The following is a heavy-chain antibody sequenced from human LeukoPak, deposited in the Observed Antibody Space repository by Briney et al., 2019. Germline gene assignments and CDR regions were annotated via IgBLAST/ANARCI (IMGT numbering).Heavy chain of an antibody. Sequence: SVKVSCKASGATFSSYAISWVRQAPGQGLEWMGGIIPIFGTANYAQKFQGRVTITADESTSTAYMELSSLRSEDTAVYYCAREGGMYQLLRSVDTAMVRFFDYWGQGTLVTVSS. CDR1: GATFSSYA. CDR3: AREGGMYQLLRSVDTAMVRFFDY. CDR2: IIPIFGTA. J-gene: IGHJ4*02. D-gene: IGHD5-18*01. V-gene: IGHV1-69*13.